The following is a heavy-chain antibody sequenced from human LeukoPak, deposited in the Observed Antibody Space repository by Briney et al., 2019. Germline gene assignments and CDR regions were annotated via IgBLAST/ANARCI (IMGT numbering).Heavy chain of an antibody. CDR3: ARGHLKYSSGWSYYYYYMDV. Sequence: GASVKVSCKASGGTFSSYAISWVRQAPGQGLEWMGGIIPIFGTANYAQKFQGRVTITADESTSTAYMELSSLRSEDTAVYYCARGHLKYSSGWSYYYYYMDVWGKGTTVTVSS. J-gene: IGHJ6*03. CDR1: GGTFSSYA. CDR2: IIPIFGTA. V-gene: IGHV1-69*13. D-gene: IGHD6-19*01.